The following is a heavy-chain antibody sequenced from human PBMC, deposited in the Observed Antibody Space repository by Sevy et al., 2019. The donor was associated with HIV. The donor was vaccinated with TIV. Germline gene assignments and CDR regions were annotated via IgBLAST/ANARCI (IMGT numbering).Heavy chain of an antibody. Sequence: GGSLRLSCAASGFTFSSYWMSWVRQAPGKGLEWVANIKQDGSEKYYVDSVKGRFTISRDNAKNSLYLQMNSLRAEDTAVYYCARERRQWLVRRYYYDGMDVWGQGTTVTVSS. J-gene: IGHJ6*02. V-gene: IGHV3-7*01. CDR1: GFTFSSYW. D-gene: IGHD6-19*01. CDR3: ARERRQWLVRRYYYDGMDV. CDR2: IKQDGSEK.